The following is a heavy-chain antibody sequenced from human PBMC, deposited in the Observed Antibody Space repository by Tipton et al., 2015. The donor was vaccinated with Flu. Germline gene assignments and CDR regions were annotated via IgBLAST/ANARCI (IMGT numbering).Heavy chain of an antibody. CDR2: IYSGGST. J-gene: IGHJ6*02. Sequence: GSLGLSCAASGFTVSSKYMSWVRQAPGKGLEWVSDIYSGGSTYYADSVKGRFTVSRDNSKNTLSLQMNSLGADDSAVYYCAKARTGSWHYYGMDVWGQGTTVTVSS. CDR1: GFTVSSKY. V-gene: IGHV3-66*01. D-gene: IGHD6-13*01. CDR3: AKARTGSWHYYGMDV.